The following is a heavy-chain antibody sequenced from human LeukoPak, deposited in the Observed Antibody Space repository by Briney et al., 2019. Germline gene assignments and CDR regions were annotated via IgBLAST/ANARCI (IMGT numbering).Heavy chain of an antibody. Sequence: GGSLRLSCAASGFTFSSYGMHWVRQAPGKGLEWVAFIRYDGSNKYYADSVKGRFTISRDNSKNTLYLQMNSLRAEDMAVYYCAKDYDSSGYTDYWGQGTLVTVSS. CDR3: AKDYDSSGYTDY. CDR1: GFTFSSYG. D-gene: IGHD3-22*01. CDR2: IRYDGSNK. V-gene: IGHV3-30*02. J-gene: IGHJ4*02.